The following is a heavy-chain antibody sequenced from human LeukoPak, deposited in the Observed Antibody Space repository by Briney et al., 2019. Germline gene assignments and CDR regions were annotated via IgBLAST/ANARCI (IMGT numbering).Heavy chain of an antibody. CDR2: INPNSGGT. Sequence: GASVKVSCKASGYTFTGYYMHWVRQAPGQGLEWMGWINPNSGGTNYAQKFQGRVTMTRDTSISTAYMELSRLRSDDTAVYYCVRDLEVYYYGSGSSLRDYWGQGTLVTVSS. CDR3: VRDLEVYYYGSGSSLRDY. D-gene: IGHD3-10*01. J-gene: IGHJ4*02. CDR1: GYTFTGYY. V-gene: IGHV1-2*02.